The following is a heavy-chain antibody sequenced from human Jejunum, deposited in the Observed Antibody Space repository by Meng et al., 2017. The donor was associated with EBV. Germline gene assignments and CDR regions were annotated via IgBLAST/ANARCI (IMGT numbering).Heavy chain of an antibody. D-gene: IGHD2-21*02. V-gene: IGHV4-4*02. CDR2: IYYSGST. Sequence: VPLLVWAPEPCKLSGTLSLLWPVSGDPIDSRNWWSGVRQSPERGLEWIGKIYYSGSTNYNPSLKSRVTILVDRAENHFSLHLSSVTAADTAVYYCVRGGDYCLVYWGQGTLVTVSS. CDR3: VRGGDYCLVY. J-gene: IGHJ4*02. CDR1: GDPIDSRNW.